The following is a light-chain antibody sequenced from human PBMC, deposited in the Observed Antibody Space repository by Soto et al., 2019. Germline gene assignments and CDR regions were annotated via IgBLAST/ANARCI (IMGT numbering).Light chain of an antibody. V-gene: IGKV3-15*01. CDR3: QQYNNWPPVT. CDR2: GAS. J-gene: IGKJ4*01. Sequence: EIVMSQSPATLSVSPGERATLSCRASQSVSSILAWYQQKPGQAPRLLIYGASTRATGIPARFSGSGSGTEFTLTITSLQSEDFAVYFCQQYNNWPPVTFGGGTKVDIK. CDR1: QSVSSI.